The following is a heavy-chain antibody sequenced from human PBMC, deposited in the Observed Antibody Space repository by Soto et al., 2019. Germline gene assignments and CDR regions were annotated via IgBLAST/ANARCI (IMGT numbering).Heavy chain of an antibody. J-gene: IGHJ5*01. D-gene: IGHD6-13*01. V-gene: IGHV1-46*04. Sequence: QVQLVQSGAEVKKPGASVKLSCKSSEYTFTDYYIHWVRQAPGQGLEWMGLINPSGGSTSYAQKLQGRVTMTRDTSTSTVYMELSSLRSEDTAVYYCATAAYSNSWYDFWGQGTLVTVSS. CDR3: ATAAYSNSWYDF. CDR2: INPSGGST. CDR1: EYTFTDYY.